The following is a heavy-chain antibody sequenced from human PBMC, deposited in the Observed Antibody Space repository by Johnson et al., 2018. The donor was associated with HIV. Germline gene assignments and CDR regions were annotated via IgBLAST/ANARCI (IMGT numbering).Heavy chain of an antibody. CDR3: ARRVALIYSFDI. CDR2: IYSGGST. J-gene: IGHJ3*02. Sequence: EVQLVESGGGLVQPGGSLRLSCAASGFTVSSYYMSWVRQAPGKGLEWVSLIYSGGSTYYAASVKGRFTISRDNSKNTLYLQMNSLRPEDTALYYCARRVALIYSFDIWGQGTMVAVSS. CDR1: GFTVSSYY. D-gene: IGHD2-21*01. V-gene: IGHV3-66*02.